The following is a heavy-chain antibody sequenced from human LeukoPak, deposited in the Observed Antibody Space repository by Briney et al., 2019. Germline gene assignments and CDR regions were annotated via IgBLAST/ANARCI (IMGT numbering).Heavy chain of an antibody. J-gene: IGHJ4*02. CDR1: GFSFSSYA. Sequence: GGSLRLSCAASGFSFSSYAMHWVRQGPGKGLEWVAFIRYDGRNKYYADSVKGRFTISRDNSKNTLYLQMNSLRAEDTAVYYCAKDLERHIVVVTASAVDYWGQGTLVTVSS. CDR2: IRYDGRNK. D-gene: IGHD2-21*02. CDR3: AKDLERHIVVVTASAVDY. V-gene: IGHV3-30*02.